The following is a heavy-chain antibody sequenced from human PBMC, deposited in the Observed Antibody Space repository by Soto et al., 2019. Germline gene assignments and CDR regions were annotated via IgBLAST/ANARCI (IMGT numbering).Heavy chain of an antibody. CDR2: ISGSGGST. J-gene: IGHJ4*02. D-gene: IGHD5-12*01. CDR3: AKSPGGMATISAAFDY. V-gene: IGHV3-23*01. Sequence: GGSLRLSCAASGFTFSSYAMSWVRQAPGKGLEWVSAISGSGGSTYYADSVKGRFTISRDNSKNTLYLQMNSLRAEDTAVYHCAKSPGGMATISAAFDYWGQGTLVTVS. CDR1: GFTFSSYA.